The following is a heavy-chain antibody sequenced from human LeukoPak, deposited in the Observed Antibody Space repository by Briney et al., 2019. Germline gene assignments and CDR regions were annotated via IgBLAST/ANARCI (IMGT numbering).Heavy chain of an antibody. D-gene: IGHD6-6*01. V-gene: IGHV3-30*18. J-gene: IGHJ6*02. Sequence: GGSLRLSCAASGFTFSSYGMHWVRQAPGKGLEWVAVISYDGSNKYYADSVKGRFTISRDNSKNTLYLQMNSLRAEDTAVYYCAKVDSSSLPVPFFYYGMDVRGQGTTVTVSS. CDR3: AKVDSSSLPVPFFYYGMDV. CDR2: ISYDGSNK. CDR1: GFTFSSYG.